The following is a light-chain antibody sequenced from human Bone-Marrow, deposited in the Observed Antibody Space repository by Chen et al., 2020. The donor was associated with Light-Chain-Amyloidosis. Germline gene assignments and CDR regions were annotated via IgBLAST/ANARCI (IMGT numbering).Light chain of an antibody. CDR2: EVT. CDR1: RSDVGGDNH. J-gene: IGLJ1*01. Sequence: QSALTQPASVSGSPGLSITISCTGTRSDVGGDNHVSWYQQHPDKSPKIMIYEVTNRPSWIPDRCSCSKSDNAASLTISGLQTEDWADYFCGSDTITHTLVFGSETRVTVL. V-gene: IGLV2-14*01. CDR3: GSDTITHTLV.